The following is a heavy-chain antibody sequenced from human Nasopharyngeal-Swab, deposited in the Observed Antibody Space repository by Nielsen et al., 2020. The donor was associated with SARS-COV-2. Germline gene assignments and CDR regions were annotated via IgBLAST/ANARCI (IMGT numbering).Heavy chain of an antibody. V-gene: IGHV5-51*03. CDR2: IFPGDSDT. CDR3: ARLETVPDY. J-gene: IGHJ4*02. D-gene: IGHD4-11*01. Sequence: GRSLKISCKGSGYSFANYWIGWVRQMPGKGLEWMGIIFPGDSDTRYGPSFQGQVTISADKSTSTAYLQWSSLKASDTAMYYCARLETVPDYWGQGTLVTVSS. CDR1: GYSFANYW.